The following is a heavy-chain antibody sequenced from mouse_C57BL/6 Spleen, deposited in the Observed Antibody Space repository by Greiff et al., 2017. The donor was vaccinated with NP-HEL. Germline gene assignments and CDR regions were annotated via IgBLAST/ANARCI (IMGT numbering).Heavy chain of an antibody. J-gene: IGHJ4*01. Sequence: VQLKESGAELVRPGASVKLSCKASGYTFTDYYINWVKQRPGQGLEWIARIYPGSGNTYYNEKFKGKATLTAEKSSSTAYMQLSSLTSEDSAVYFCARNYYGPYYAMDYWGQGTSVTVSS. D-gene: IGHD1-1*01. CDR1: GYTFTDYY. CDR3: ARNYYGPYYAMDY. CDR2: IYPGSGNT. V-gene: IGHV1-76*01.